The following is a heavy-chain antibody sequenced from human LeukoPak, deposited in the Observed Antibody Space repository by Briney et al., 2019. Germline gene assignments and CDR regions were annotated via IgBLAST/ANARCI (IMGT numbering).Heavy chain of an antibody. CDR3: VWSRDGYEVADS. D-gene: IGHD5-24*01. Sequence: GESLKISCKGSGYSFTSNWIGWVRQMPGKGLEWMGIIYPGDSDTRYSPSFQGQVTISADKSITTASLQWRSLRASDSAMYYCVWSRDGYEVADSWGQGTLVTVSS. V-gene: IGHV5-51*01. CDR2: IYPGDSDT. CDR1: GYSFTSNW. J-gene: IGHJ4*02.